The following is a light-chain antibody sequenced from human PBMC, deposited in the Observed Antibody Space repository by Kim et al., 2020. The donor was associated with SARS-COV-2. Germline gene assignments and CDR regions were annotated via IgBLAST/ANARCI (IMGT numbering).Light chain of an antibody. CDR3: QQYNNWPPYT. Sequence: EIEMTQSPSPLSVSLGDRATLTCRASQSVSSNLAWYQQKPGQAPRLLIYGASTRATGIPARFSGSGSGTEFTLTISSLQSEDFAVYYCQQYNNWPPYTCGQGTNLE. CDR1: QSVSSN. CDR2: GAS. J-gene: IGKJ2*01. V-gene: IGKV3-15*01.